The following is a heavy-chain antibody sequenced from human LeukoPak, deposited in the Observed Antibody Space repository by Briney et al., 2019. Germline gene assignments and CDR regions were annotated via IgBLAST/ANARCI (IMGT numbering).Heavy chain of an antibody. Sequence: PGGSLRLSCAASGFTFSSYSMNWVRQAPGKGLEWVSYISSSSSTIYYADSVKGRFTISRDNAKNSLYLQMNSLRAEDTAVYYCARDQLYYYDSSPIWGQGTMVTVSS. CDR3: ARDQLYYYDSSPI. CDR1: GFTFSSYS. J-gene: IGHJ3*02. V-gene: IGHV3-48*01. CDR2: ISSSSSTI. D-gene: IGHD3-22*01.